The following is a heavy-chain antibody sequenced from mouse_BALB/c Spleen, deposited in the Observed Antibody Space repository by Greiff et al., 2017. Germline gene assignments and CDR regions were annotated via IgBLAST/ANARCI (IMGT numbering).Heavy chain of an antibody. CDR3: ARQGDGNYGFAY. D-gene: IGHD2-1*01. Sequence: EVQRVESGGGLVKPGGSLKLSCAASGFTFSSYAMSWVRQTPEKRLEWVATISSGGSYTYYPDSVKGRFTISRDNAKNTLYLQMSSLRSEDTAMYYCARQGDGNYGFAYWGQGTLVTVSA. V-gene: IGHV5-9-3*01. CDR2: ISSGGSYT. CDR1: GFTFSSYA. J-gene: IGHJ3*01.